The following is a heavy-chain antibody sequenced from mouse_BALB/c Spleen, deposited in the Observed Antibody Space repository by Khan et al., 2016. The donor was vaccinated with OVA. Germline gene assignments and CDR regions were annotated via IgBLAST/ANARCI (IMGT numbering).Heavy chain of an antibody. CDR1: GDSITSGY. Sequence: EVQLQESGPSLVKPSQTLSLTCSVTGDSITSGYWNWIRKFPGNKLEYMGHIIYTGSTYYNPSLKSRISITRHTPENQYHLQLNSVTDEDTSTYYCARSTYRFAFVYWGQGTLVTVSA. J-gene: IGHJ3*01. CDR2: IIYTGST. D-gene: IGHD2-14*01. V-gene: IGHV3-8*02. CDR3: ARSTYRFAFVY.